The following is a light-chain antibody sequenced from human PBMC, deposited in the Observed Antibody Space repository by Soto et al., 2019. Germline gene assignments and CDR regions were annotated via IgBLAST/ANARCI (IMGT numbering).Light chain of an antibody. CDR3: HQDYSFPFA. CDR2: AAS. V-gene: IGKV1D-12*01. J-gene: IGKJ3*01. Sequence: DIQMTQSPSSVSASVGDRVTITCRASQDITSWLVWYQQKPGKAPKLLIFAASSLPSGVPSRFGGSGSGTDFTLTISSLQPEDFATYYCHQDYSFPFAFSPRTKVDIK. CDR1: QDITSW.